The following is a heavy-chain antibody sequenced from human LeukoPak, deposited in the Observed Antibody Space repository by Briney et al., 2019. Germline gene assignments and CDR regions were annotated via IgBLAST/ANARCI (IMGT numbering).Heavy chain of an antibody. D-gene: IGHD3-3*01. Sequence: PGGSLRLSCAASKFTFSSYAMNWVRQASGEGLEWVSGISGSGGSTYYADSVKGRFTISRDNSKNTLYLQMNSLRAEDTAVYYCAKDRYDFWSTYSSNPFDYWGQGTLVTVSS. CDR1: KFTFSSYA. CDR3: AKDRYDFWSTYSSNPFDY. J-gene: IGHJ4*02. V-gene: IGHV3-23*01. CDR2: ISGSGGST.